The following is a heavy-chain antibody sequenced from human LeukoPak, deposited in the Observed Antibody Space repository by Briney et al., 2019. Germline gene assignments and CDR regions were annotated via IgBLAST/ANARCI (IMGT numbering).Heavy chain of an antibody. CDR3: ARGPVDSLNWFDP. V-gene: IGHV3-11*01. D-gene: IGHD5-12*01. CDR2: ISSSGSTI. Sequence: PGGSLRPSCAASGFTFSDYYMSWIRQAPGKGLEWVSYISSSGSTIYYADSVKGRFTISRDNAKNSLYLQMNSLRAEDTAVYYCARGPVDSLNWFDPWGQGTLVTVSS. CDR1: GFTFSDYY. J-gene: IGHJ5*02.